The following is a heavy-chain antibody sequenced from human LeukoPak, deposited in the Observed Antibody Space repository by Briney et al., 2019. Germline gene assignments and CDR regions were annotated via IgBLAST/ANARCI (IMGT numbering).Heavy chain of an antibody. CDR3: VKEVIFTGVGEY. Sequence: LAGGSLRLSCAASGFTFSSYAMSWVRQAPGKGLEWVSAISASAASTYYADSVKGRFTISRDNPKNTLFLQMNSLRAEDTAIYYCVKEVIFTGVGEYWGQGALVTVSS. CDR1: GFTFSSYA. CDR2: ISASAAST. D-gene: IGHD3-9*01. V-gene: IGHV3-23*01. J-gene: IGHJ4*02.